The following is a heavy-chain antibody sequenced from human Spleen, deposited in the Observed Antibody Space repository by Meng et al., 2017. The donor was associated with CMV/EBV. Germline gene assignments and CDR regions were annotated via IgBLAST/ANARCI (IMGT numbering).Heavy chain of an antibody. CDR2: ISGSGGST. CDR3: ARSHYDSAVDN. J-gene: IGHJ4*02. Sequence: GESLKISCAASGFTFSSYAMSWVRQAPGKGLEWVSAISGSGGSTYYADSVKGRFTISRDNSKNTLYLQMNSLRVEDTALYYCARSHYDSAVDNWGQGTLVTVSS. D-gene: IGHD3-22*01. CDR1: GFTFSSYA. V-gene: IGHV3-23*01.